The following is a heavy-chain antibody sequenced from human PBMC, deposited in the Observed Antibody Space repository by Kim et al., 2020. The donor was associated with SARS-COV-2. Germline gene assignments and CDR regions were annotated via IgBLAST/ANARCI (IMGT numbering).Heavy chain of an antibody. CDR2: IYYSGST. Sequence: SETLSLTCTVSGGSVSSGSYYWSWIRQPPGKGLEWIGYIYYSGSTNYNPSLKSRVTISVDTSKNQFSLKLSSVTAADTAVYYCARDLTGWGVDSWGQGTL. CDR3: ARDLTGWGVDS. D-gene: IGHD3-9*01. J-gene: IGHJ5*01. CDR1: GGSVSSGSYY. V-gene: IGHV4-61*01.